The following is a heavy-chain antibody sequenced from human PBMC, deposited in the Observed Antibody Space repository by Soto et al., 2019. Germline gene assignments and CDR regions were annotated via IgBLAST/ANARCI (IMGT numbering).Heavy chain of an antibody. Sequence: SVKVSCKASGFTFTSSAVQWVRQARGQRLEWIGWIVVGSGNTNYAQKFQERVTITRDMSTSTAYMELSSLRSEDTAVYYCAALGSGGSGSYSFDYWGQGTLVTVSS. J-gene: IGHJ4*02. CDR2: IVVGSGNT. V-gene: IGHV1-58*01. D-gene: IGHD3-10*01. CDR1: GFTFTSSA. CDR3: AALGSGGSGSYSFDY.